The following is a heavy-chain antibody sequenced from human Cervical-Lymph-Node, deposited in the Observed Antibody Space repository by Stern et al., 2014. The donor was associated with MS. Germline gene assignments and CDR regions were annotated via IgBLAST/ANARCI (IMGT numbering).Heavy chain of an antibody. CDR2: IFPVFGTP. CDR3: ALSSEASDRWYSLGYDL. Sequence: QVQLVQSGAEVTKPWSSVKVSFKASGGTFSKFPSSWVRQAPGQGLEWMGGIFPVFGTPTYAQEFRGRFTITADVSTSTVYMELSSLRSDDTAVYYCALSSEASDRWYSLGYDLWGQGTLVTVSS. J-gene: IGHJ5*02. D-gene: IGHD6-13*01. V-gene: IGHV1-69*12. CDR1: GGTFSKFP.